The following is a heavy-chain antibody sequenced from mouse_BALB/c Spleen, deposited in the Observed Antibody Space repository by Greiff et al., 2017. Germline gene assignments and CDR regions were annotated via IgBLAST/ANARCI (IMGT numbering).Heavy chain of an antibody. CDR1: GFSLTSYG. CDR2: IWGDGGT. CDR3: AKLDKYGSGYVY. V-gene: IGHV2-3*01. Sequence: VKLVESGPGLVAPSQSLSITCTVSGFSLTSYGVRRVRQPLGKGLEWRGGIWGDGGTNYHSAHISRLSISKDNSKSQVFLKLNSLQTDETATYDCAKLDKYGSGYVYWGQGTTLTVST. D-gene: IGHD1-1*01. J-gene: IGHJ2*01.